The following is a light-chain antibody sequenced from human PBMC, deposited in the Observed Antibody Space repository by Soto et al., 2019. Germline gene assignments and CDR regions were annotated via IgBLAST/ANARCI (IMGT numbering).Light chain of an antibody. J-gene: IGKJ1*01. CDR2: HAS. CDR3: QQYNNGPPWT. CDR1: QSVSDK. V-gene: IGKV3-15*01. Sequence: ERVMTQSPATVSVSPGERATLSCRASQSVSDKLAWYQQKPGQAPRLLIYHASARATGIPARFSGSGSGTEFTLTISGLQSEDFAVYYCQQYNNGPPWTFGQGTKVDI.